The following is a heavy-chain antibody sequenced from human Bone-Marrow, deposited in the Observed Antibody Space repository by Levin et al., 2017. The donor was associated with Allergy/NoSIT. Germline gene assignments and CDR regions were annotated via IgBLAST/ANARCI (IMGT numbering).Heavy chain of an antibody. CDR1: GFTFSSYA. Sequence: LGESLKISCAASGFTFSSYAMSWVRQAPGKGLEWVSAISGSGGSTYYADSVKGRFTISRDNSKNTLYLQMNSLRAEDTAVYYCAKDDCRYSSGWYRGYFDYWGQGTLVTVSS. D-gene: IGHD6-19*01. J-gene: IGHJ4*02. V-gene: IGHV3-23*01. CDR2: ISGSGGST. CDR3: AKDDCRYSSGWYRGYFDY.